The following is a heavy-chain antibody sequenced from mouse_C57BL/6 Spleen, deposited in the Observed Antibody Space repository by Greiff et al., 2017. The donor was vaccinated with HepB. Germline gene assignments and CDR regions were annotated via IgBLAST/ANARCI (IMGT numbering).Heavy chain of an antibody. D-gene: IGHD1-1*01. Sequence: EVKLVESGGGLVKPGGSLKLSCAASGFTFSSYTMSWVRQTPEKRLEWVATISGGGGNTYYPASVKGRFTISRGTAENTPYLQLSSLRSEDTAVYYCARQGSATVVAHWYFDVGGTGTTVTVSS. J-gene: IGHJ1*03. CDR3: ARQGSATVVAHWYFDV. CDR1: GFTFSSYT. V-gene: IGHV5-9*04. CDR2: ISGGGGNT.